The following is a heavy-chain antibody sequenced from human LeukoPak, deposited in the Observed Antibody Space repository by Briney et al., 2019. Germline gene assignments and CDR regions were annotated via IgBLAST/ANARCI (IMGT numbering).Heavy chain of an antibody. V-gene: IGHV4-59*01. D-gene: IGHD3-9*01. CDR3: ARDNPTYYDILTGYPPPPDY. Sequence: SETLSLTCTVSGGSISSYYWSWIRQPPGKGLEWIGYIYYSGSTNYNPSLKSRVTISVDTSKNQFSLKLSSVTAADTAVYYCARDNPTYYDILTGYPPPPDYWGQGTLVTVSS. J-gene: IGHJ4*02. CDR2: IYYSGST. CDR1: GGSISSYY.